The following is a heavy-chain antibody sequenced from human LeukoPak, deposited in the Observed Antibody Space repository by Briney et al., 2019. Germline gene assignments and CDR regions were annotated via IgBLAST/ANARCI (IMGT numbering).Heavy chain of an antibody. V-gene: IGHV5-10-1*01. D-gene: IGHD4-17*01. J-gene: IGHJ6*02. CDR2: IDPSDSYT. CDR1: GYSFTSYW. Sequence: HGESLKISCKGSGYSFTSYWIGWVRQMPGKGLEWMGRIDPSDSYTNYSLSFQGHVTISADKSISTAYLQWSSLKASDTAMYYCARLPGDYEDYYYYGMDVWGQGTTVTVSS. CDR3: ARLPGDYEDYYYYGMDV.